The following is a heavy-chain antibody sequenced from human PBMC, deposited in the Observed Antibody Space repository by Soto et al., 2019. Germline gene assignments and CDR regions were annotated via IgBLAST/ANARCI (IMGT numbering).Heavy chain of an antibody. CDR1: GFTFSYAW. Sequence: EVQLVESGGGLVKPGGSLRLSCVASGFTFSYAWMAWVRQAPGTGLEWVGRINSDGGITNYADSVKGRFTISRDNAKNTLYLQMNSLRADDTAVYYCARDLGKYDRHYFDNWGQGTLVTVSS. D-gene: IGHD3-9*01. CDR3: ARDLGKYDRHYFDN. J-gene: IGHJ4*02. V-gene: IGHV3-74*01. CDR2: INSDGGIT.